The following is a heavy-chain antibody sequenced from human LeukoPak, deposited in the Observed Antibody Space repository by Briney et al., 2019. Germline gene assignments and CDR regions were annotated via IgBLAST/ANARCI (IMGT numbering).Heavy chain of an antibody. CDR2: INHSGST. Sequence: SETLPLTCAVYGGSFSGYYWSWIRQPPGKGLEWIGEINHSGSTNYNPSLKSRVTISVDTSKNQFSLKLSSVTAADTAVYYCARGSCSGGSCYSDWFDPWGQGTLVTVSS. V-gene: IGHV4-34*01. J-gene: IGHJ5*02. CDR3: ARGSCSGGSCYSDWFDP. D-gene: IGHD2-15*01. CDR1: GGSFSGYY.